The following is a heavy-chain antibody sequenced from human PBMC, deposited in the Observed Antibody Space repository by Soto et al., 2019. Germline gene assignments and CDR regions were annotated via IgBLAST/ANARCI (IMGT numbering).Heavy chain of an antibody. D-gene: IGHD6-13*01. CDR3: AIAAAGNDFDY. CDR1: GGTFSSYT. Sequence: GASVKVSCKASGGTFSSYTISWVRQAPGQGLEWMGRIIPILGIANYAQKFQGRVTITADKSTSTAYMELSSLRSEDTAVYYCAIAAAGNDFDYWGQGTLVTVSS. CDR2: IIPILGIA. J-gene: IGHJ4*02. V-gene: IGHV1-69*02.